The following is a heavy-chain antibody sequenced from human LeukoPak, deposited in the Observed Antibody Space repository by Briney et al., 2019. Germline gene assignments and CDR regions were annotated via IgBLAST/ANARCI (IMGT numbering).Heavy chain of an antibody. CDR1: GFTFSDYY. Sequence: GGSLRLSCAASGFTFSDYYMSWVRQAPGKGLEWVSVIYSGGSTYYADSVKGRFTISRDNSKNTLYLQMNSLRAEDTAVYYCARSIGYWGQGTLVTVSS. V-gene: IGHV3-53*01. CDR2: IYSGGST. D-gene: IGHD2/OR15-2a*01. CDR3: ARSIGY. J-gene: IGHJ4*02.